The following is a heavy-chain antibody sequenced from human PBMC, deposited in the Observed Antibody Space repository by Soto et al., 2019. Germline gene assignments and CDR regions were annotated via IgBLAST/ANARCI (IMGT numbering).Heavy chain of an antibody. J-gene: IGHJ4*02. Sequence: QVQLQQWGAGLVKPSETLSLSCAVYGQSFSGHSWAWIRQSPGKGLEWIGEINESGSTYYHPSLKSRVTISADTSTNQFSLKLSSVSAADTAVYFCARGSGIVALPGELEDVNYDYWGQGTLVNVSS. CDR2: INESGST. V-gene: IGHV4-34*01. CDR1: GQSFSGHS. D-gene: IGHD1-1*01. CDR3: ARGSGIVALPGELEDVNYDY.